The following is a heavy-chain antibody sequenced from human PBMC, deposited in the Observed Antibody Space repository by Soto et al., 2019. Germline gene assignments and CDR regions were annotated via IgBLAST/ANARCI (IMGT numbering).Heavy chain of an antibody. Sequence: GESLKISCKGSGYSFTSYWIGWVRQMPGKGLEWMGIIYPGDSDTRYSPSFQGQVTISADKSISTAYLQWSSLKASDTAMYYCARPGVYDILTGYYVGDHQPRVDYGMDVWGQGTTVTVSS. CDR2: IYPGDSDT. CDR3: ARPGVYDILTGYYVGDHQPRVDYGMDV. V-gene: IGHV5-51*01. D-gene: IGHD3-9*01. CDR1: GYSFTSYW. J-gene: IGHJ6*02.